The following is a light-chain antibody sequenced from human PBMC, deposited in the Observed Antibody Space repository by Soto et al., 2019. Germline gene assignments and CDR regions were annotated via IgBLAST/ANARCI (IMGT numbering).Light chain of an antibody. Sequence: EIVMTQSPATLSMSPGEIATLSCRASQSVYSNLAWYQQKPGQTPRLLICGSSTRATGIPARVSGGGPGTEFTLAISSLQSEDFAVYYCQQYNSWPLTFGGGTKVEIK. V-gene: IGKV3-15*01. CDR2: GSS. CDR3: QQYNSWPLT. CDR1: QSVYSN. J-gene: IGKJ4*01.